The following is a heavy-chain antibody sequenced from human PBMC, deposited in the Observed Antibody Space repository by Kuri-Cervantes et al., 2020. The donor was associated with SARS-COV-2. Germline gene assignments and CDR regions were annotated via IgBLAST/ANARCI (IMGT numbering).Heavy chain of an antibody. CDR3: ARPACLYYYDSSGYCHFQH. Sequence: GSLRLSCAVYGESFSGYYWSWIRQPPGKGLEWIGEINHSGSTNYNPSLKSRVTISVDTSKNQFSLKLSSVTAADTAVYHCARPACLYYYDSSGYCHFQHWGQGTLVTVSS. CDR2: INHSGST. V-gene: IGHV4-34*01. J-gene: IGHJ1*01. CDR1: GESFSGYY. D-gene: IGHD3-22*01.